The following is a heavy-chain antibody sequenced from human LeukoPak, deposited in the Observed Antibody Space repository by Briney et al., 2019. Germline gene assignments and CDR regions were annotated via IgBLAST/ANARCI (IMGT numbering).Heavy chain of an antibody. CDR2: LSGSGVKA. CDR1: GFTLTTYG. D-gene: IGHD4-17*01. J-gene: IGHJ4*02. CDR3: ARVSPNTVTTLQYFDY. V-gene: IGHV3-23*01. Sequence: GGSLRLSCVASGFTLTTYGMTWVRQAPGKGLEWVSSLSGSGVKAYYAASVKGRFTISRDISKNTLYLQMNSLRAEDTAVYYCARVSPNTVTTLQYFDYWGQGTLVTVSS.